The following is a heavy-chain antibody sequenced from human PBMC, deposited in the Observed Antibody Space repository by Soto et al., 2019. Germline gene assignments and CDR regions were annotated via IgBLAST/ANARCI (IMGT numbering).Heavy chain of an antibody. CDR1: GGSFSGYY. CDR3: ARVAAAPLPDPYYFDY. CDR2: INHSGST. D-gene: IGHD6-13*01. V-gene: IGHV4-34*01. J-gene: IGHJ4*02. Sequence: SETLSLTCAVYGGSFSGYYWSWIRQPPGKGLEWIGEINHSGSTNYNPSLKSRVTISVDTSKNQFSLKLSSVTAADTAVYYCARVAAAPLPDPYYFDYWGQGTLVTVSS.